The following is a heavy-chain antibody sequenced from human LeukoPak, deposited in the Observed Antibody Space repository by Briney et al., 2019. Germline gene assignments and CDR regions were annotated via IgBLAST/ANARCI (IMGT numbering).Heavy chain of an antibody. Sequence: GGSLRLSCTASGFTFSSYAMNWVRQAPGKGLEWVSSISSSSSYIYYADSVKGRFTISRDNAKNSLYLQMNSLRAEDTAVYYCARLTTTVTTPFDYWGQGTLVTVSS. CDR3: ARLTTTVTTPFDY. CDR2: ISSSSSYI. CDR1: GFTFSSYA. D-gene: IGHD4-17*01. V-gene: IGHV3-21*01. J-gene: IGHJ4*02.